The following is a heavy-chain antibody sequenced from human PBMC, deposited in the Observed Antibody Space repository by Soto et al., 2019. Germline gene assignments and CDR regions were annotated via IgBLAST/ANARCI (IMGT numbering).Heavy chain of an antibody. D-gene: IGHD3-3*01. V-gene: IGHV4-30-2*01. J-gene: IGHJ6*02. CDR3: ARATFGAVLHLEV. CDR1: GASISTEGYT. CDR2: IYPSGAS. Sequence: QLQLQESGSGLVKPSQTLSLTCAFSGASISTEGYTWSWIRQPPGKGLEWIGYIYPSGASNYNPSLRSRVTISRDATRNRFSLSVGSVTAADTAVYYCARATFGAVLHLEVWGQGTTVTVTS.